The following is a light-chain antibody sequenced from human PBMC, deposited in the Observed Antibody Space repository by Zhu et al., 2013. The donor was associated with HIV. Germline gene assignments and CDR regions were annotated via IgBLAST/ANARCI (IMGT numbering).Light chain of an antibody. CDR3: MQATQFLWT. CDR2: LGS. V-gene: IGKV2-28*01. J-gene: IGKJ1*01. CDR1: QNIGSH. Sequence: MTQSPSSLSASVGDGVTLTCRASQNIGSHLNWYQQKPGQSPQLLIYLGSNQASGVPDRFSGSGSGTDFTLKISRVEAEDVGVYYCMQATQFLWTFGQGTKVEIK.